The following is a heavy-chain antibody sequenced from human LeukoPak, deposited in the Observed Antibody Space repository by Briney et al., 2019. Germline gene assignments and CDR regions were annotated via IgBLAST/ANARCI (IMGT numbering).Heavy chain of an antibody. CDR2: IYYSGST. D-gene: IGHD4-17*01. CDR3: ASPYGDYGAFDI. CDR1: GGSISSSSYY. Sequence: SETLSLTCTVSGGSISSSSYYWGWIRQPPGKGLEWIGSIYYSGSTYYNPSLKSRVTISVDTSKNQFSLKLSSVTAADTAVYYCASPYGDYGAFDIWGQGTMVTVSS. V-gene: IGHV4-39*07. J-gene: IGHJ3*02.